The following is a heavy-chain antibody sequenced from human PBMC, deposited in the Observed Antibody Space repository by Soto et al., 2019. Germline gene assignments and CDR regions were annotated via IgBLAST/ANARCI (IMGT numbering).Heavy chain of an antibody. CDR3: ARDGNYYDSSGYYWYY. J-gene: IGHJ4*02. CDR2: IWYDGSNK. V-gene: IGHV3-33*01. D-gene: IGHD3-22*01. CDR1: GFTFSSYG. Sequence: GGSLRLSCAASGFTFSSYGMHWVRQAPGKGLEWVAVIWYDGSNKYYADSVKGRFTISRDNSKNTLYLQMNSLRAEDTAVYYCARDGNYYDSSGYYWYYWGQGTLVTVSS.